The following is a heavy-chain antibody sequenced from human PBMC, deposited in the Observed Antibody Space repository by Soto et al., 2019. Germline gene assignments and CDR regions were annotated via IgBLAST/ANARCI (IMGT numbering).Heavy chain of an antibody. CDR3: ARDPATYCSGGSCSWGGYFDL. V-gene: IGHV4-4*02. CDR2: IYHSGST. D-gene: IGHD2-15*01. J-gene: IGHJ2*01. CDR1: SGSISSSNW. Sequence: QVQLQESGPGLVKPSGTLSLTCAVSSGSISSSNWWSWVRQPPGKGLEWIGEIYHSGSTNYNPSLKRRVTISVDKSKNQFSLKLSSVTAADTAVYYCARDPATYCSGGSCSWGGYFDLWGRGTLVTVSS.